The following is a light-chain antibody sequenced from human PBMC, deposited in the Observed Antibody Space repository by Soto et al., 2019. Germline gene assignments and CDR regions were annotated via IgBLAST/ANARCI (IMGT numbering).Light chain of an antibody. Sequence: EIVLTQSPATLSLSPGERATLCCRASQSVSSYLAWYQQKPCQAPRLLIYDASNRATSIPARFSGSWSGTDFTLTLRSLERADFAIYYCQQRSNWPPVTFGGGTKVEIK. J-gene: IGKJ4*01. CDR3: QQRSNWPPVT. CDR1: QSVSSY. V-gene: IGKV3-11*01. CDR2: DAS.